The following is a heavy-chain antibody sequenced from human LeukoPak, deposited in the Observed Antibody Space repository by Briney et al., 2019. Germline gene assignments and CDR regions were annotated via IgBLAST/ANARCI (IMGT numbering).Heavy chain of an antibody. V-gene: IGHV3-23*01. J-gene: IGHJ4*02. Sequence: PGGSLRLSCAASGFTFSDYAMTWVRQAPGQGLEWVAAISGSGATTYYAASARGRFTISRDNSKSTLYLQMNSLRAEDTAVFSCEKFFAPSGGASGWPWSIDYWGQGTRVTVSS. D-gene: IGHD6-25*01. CDR3: EKFFAPSGGASGWPWSIDY. CDR1: GFTFSDYA. CDR2: ISGSGATT.